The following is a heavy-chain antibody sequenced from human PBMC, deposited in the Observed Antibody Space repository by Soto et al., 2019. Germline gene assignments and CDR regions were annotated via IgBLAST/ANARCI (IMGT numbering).Heavy chain of an antibody. D-gene: IGHD6-6*01. CDR2: ISAYNGNT. CDR1: TNTFTNYG. J-gene: IGHJ4*02. V-gene: IGHV1-18*04. Sequence: ASVKASCKASTNTFTNYGFNWVRQAPGQGLEWMGWISAYNGNTIYAQKLRGRVPMTTDTSTSTVYMEVRSLRSDDTAMYYCARDDNSSPSDYWGQGTLVTISS. CDR3: ARDDNSSPSDY.